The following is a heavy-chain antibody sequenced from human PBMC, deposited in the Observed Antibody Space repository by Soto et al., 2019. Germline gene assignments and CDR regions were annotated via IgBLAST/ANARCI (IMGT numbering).Heavy chain of an antibody. CDR1: GYAFSGFY. J-gene: IGHJ4*02. Sequence: ASVKVSCKTSGYAFSGFYIHWVRQAPGQGLESMGWIYPDSGGTDYAQKFQGRVTMTRDTSVSTAYMELSRLRSDDTAVYYCRVTGVSEVDYWGQGTLVTVSS. CDR3: RVTGVSEVDY. D-gene: IGHD2-8*01. V-gene: IGHV1-2*02. CDR2: IYPDSGGT.